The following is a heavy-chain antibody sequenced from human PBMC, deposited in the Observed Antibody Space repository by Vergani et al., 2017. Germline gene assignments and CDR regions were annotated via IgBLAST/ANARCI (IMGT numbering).Heavy chain of an antibody. CDR2: IRTKTDGETT. CDR1: GFTFSSAW. J-gene: IGHJ4*02. Sequence: EVQPVESGGGLVKPGGSLRLSCTTSGFTFSSAWMSWFRQAPGRGLEWVARIRTKTDGETTDYAAPVKVRFTISRDDSKNTLYLQMNSLKTEDTAVYYCTTPTNWELRYYFDYWCQGTLVTVSS. V-gene: IGHV3-15*01. CDR3: TTPTNWELRYYFDY. D-gene: IGHD3-9*01.